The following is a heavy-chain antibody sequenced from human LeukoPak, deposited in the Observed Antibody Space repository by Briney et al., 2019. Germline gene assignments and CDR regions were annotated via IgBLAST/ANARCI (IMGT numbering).Heavy chain of an antibody. CDR1: GGSFSGYY. D-gene: IGHD3-3*01. J-gene: IGHJ4*02. V-gene: IGHV4-34*01. Sequence: SETLSLTCAVYGGSFSGYYWSWIRQPPGKGLEWIGEINHSGSTNYNPSLKSRVTIPVDTSKNQFSLKLSSVTAADTAVYYCARGAGGPVLRFLEWLLYGQFDYWGQGTLVTVSS. CDR3: ARGAGGPVLRFLEWLLYGQFDY. CDR2: INHSGST.